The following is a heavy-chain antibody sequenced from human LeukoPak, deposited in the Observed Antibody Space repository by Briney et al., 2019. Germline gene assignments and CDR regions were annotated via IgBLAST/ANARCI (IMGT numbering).Heavy chain of an antibody. Sequence: SVKVSCKASGGTFSSYAISWVRQAPGQGLEWMGGIIPIFGTANYAQKFQGRVTMTRDTSTSTVYMELSSLRSDDTAVYYCARVEGMAIFGVANRLLLDVWGKGTTVTVSS. V-gene: IGHV1-69*05. CDR1: GGTFSSYA. J-gene: IGHJ6*04. D-gene: IGHD3-3*01. CDR3: ARVEGMAIFGVANRLLLDV. CDR2: IIPIFGTA.